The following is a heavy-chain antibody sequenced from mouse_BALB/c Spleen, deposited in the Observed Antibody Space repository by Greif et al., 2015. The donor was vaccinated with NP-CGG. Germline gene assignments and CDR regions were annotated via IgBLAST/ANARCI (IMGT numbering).Heavy chain of an antibody. D-gene: IGHD1-1*01. J-gene: IGHJ2*01. Sequence: EVKLVESGGDLVKPGGSLKLSCAASGFTFSSYGMSWVRQTPDKRLEWVATISSGGSYTYYPDSVKGRFTISRDNAKNTLYLQMSSLKSEDTAMYYCARQRATNYFDYWGQGTTLTVSS. V-gene: IGHV5-6*01. CDR2: ISSGGSYT. CDR1: GFTFSSYG. CDR3: ARQRATNYFDY.